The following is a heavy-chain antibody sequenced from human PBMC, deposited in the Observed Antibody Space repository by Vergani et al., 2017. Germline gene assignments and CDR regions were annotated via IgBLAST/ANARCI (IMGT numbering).Heavy chain of an antibody. J-gene: IGHJ4*02. CDR3: ARVYCSSTSCPAGY. CDR1: GGSISSYY. V-gene: IGHV4-59*01. CDR2: IYNSGST. Sequence: QVQLQESGPGLVKPSETLSLTCTVSGGSISSYYWSWIRQSPGKGLEWIGYIYNSGSTNYNPSLKSRFTISVDTSKNQFSLKLSSVTAADTAVYYCARVYCSSTSCPAGYWGQGTLVTVSS. D-gene: IGHD2-2*01.